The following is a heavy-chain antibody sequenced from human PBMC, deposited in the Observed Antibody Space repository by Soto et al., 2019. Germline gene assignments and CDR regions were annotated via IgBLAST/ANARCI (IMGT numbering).Heavy chain of an antibody. Sequence: EVQLLESGGGLVQPGGSLRLSCVASRFTFSSYAMSWVRQAPGKGLEWVSVISGSGGGTYYADSVKGRFTISRDNSKNTLYLQMNSLRAEDTAVYYCAKIDCSSTSCYLVSAFDIWGQGTMVTVSS. CDR1: RFTFSSYA. CDR3: AKIDCSSTSCYLVSAFDI. J-gene: IGHJ3*02. CDR2: ISGSGGGT. V-gene: IGHV3-23*01. D-gene: IGHD2-2*01.